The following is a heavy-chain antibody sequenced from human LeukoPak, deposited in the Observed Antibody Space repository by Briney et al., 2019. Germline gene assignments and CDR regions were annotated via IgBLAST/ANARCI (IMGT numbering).Heavy chain of an antibody. J-gene: IGHJ3*02. V-gene: IGHV3-23*01. CDR3: AKMLAAHDAFDI. Sequence: PGGSLRLSCAASGFTFSSYWMSWVRQAPGKGLEWVSAISGSGGSTYYADSMKGRFTISRDNSKNTLYLQMNSLRAEDTAVYYCAKMLAAHDAFDIWGQGTMVTVSS. D-gene: IGHD2-8*01. CDR2: ISGSGGST. CDR1: GFTFSSYW.